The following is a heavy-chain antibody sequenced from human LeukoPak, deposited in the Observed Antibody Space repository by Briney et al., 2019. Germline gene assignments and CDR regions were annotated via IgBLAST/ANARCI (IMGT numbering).Heavy chain of an antibody. Sequence: SETLSLTCGVSGGSISSSGSYWGWIRQPPGKGLEWIGNIYYSGSTSYNPSLKSRVTMSADTSKNQSSLKLTSVTAADAAVYFCARHNAYGDHGPWGQGTLVTVSS. CDR1: GGSISSSGSY. J-gene: IGHJ5*02. CDR3: ARHNAYGDHGP. V-gene: IGHV4-39*01. D-gene: IGHD4-17*01. CDR2: IYYSGST.